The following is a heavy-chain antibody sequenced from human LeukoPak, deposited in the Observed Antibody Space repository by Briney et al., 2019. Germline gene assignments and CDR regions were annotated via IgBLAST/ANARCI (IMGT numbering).Heavy chain of an antibody. CDR3: ARGVVGYGDRSWFDP. Sequence: PSETLSLTCTVSGGSISSYYWSWIRQPPGKGLEWIGYIYYSGSTNYNPSLKSRVTISVDTSKNQFSLKLSSVTAADTAVYYCARGVVGYGDRSWFDPWGQGTLVTVSS. D-gene: IGHD4-17*01. CDR2: IYYSGST. V-gene: IGHV4-59*01. J-gene: IGHJ5*02. CDR1: GGSISSYY.